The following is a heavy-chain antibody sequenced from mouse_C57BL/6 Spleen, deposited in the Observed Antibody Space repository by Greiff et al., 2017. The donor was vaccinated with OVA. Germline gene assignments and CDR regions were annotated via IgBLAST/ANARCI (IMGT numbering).Heavy chain of an antibody. J-gene: IGHJ4*01. CDR3: ARFLYGFYAMDY. CDR1: GYTFTSYW. CDR2: IDPSDSYT. Sequence: QVQLQQPGAELVKPGASVKLSCKASGYTFTSYWMQWVKQRPGQGLEWIGEIDPSDSYTNYNQKFKGKATLTVDTSSSTDYIQLSSLTSEDSAVDYCARFLYGFYAMDYWGQGTSVTVSS. D-gene: IGHD2-2*01. V-gene: IGHV1-50*01.